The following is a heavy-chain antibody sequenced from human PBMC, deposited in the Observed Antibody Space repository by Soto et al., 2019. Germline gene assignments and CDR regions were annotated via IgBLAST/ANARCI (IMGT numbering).Heavy chain of an antibody. J-gene: IGHJ4*02. D-gene: IGHD6-19*01. CDR1: GFTFSSYA. V-gene: IGHV3-23*01. CDR2: ISGSGGST. CDR3: DGYSSGWDLFDY. Sequence: EVQLLESGGGLVQPGGSLRLSCAASGFTFSSYAMSWVRQAPGKGLEWVSAISGSGGSTYYADSVKGRFTISRDNSKNTLYLQMNRLRAEDTAVYYCDGYSSGWDLFDYWGQGTLVTVSS.